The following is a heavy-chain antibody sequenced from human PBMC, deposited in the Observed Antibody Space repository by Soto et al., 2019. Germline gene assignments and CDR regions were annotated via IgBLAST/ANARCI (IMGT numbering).Heavy chain of an antibody. CDR2: SRNKDNRFST. Sequence: PGGSLRLSCAASGFTFSDHYMDWVRQAPGRGLEWVGRSRNKDNRFSTEYAASVKGRFAISRDDSKNSVYLQMNNLKTEDTAVYYCASAGISIYNFDYWGPGTQVTVSS. CDR3: ASAGISIYNFDY. CDR1: GFTFSDHY. V-gene: IGHV3-72*01. D-gene: IGHD6-25*01. J-gene: IGHJ4*02.